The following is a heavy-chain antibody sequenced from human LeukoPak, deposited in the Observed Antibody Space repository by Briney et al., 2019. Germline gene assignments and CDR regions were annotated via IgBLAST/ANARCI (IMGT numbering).Heavy chain of an antibody. D-gene: IGHD3-3*01. V-gene: IGHV4-34*01. CDR2: INHSGST. CDR1: GGSFSGYY. CDR3: ARGYGPDYDFWSGYFRNWFDP. J-gene: IGHJ5*02. Sequence: SETLSLTCAVYGGSFSGYYWSWIRQPPGKGLERIGEINHSGSTNYNPSLKSRVTISVDTSKNQFSLKLSSVTAADTAVYYCARGYGPDYDFWSGYFRNWFDPWGQGTLVTVSS.